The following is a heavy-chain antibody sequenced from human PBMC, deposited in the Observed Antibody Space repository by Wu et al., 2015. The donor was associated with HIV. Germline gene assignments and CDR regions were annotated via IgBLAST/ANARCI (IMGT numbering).Heavy chain of an antibody. Sequence: QVQLVQSGAEVKKPGASVKVSCKASGYTFTSYGISWVRQAPGQGLEWMGWISAYNGNTNYAQKLQGRVTMTTDTSTSTAYMELRSLRSDDTAVYYCARVVGLEYYDSSGYRYYFDYWGQGTLVTVSS. V-gene: IGHV1-18*01. D-gene: IGHD3-22*01. CDR2: ISAYNGNT. CDR3: ARVVGLEYYDSSGYRYYFDY. J-gene: IGHJ4*02. CDR1: GYTFTSYG.